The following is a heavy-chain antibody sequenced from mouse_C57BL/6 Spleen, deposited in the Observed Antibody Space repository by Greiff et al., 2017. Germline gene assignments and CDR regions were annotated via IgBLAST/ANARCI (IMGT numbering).Heavy chain of an antibody. J-gene: IGHJ1*03. CDR1: GFTFSDYG. CDR3: ARNYGSSYWYFDV. Sequence: EVKLVESGGGLVKPGGSLKLSCAASGFTFSDYGMHWVRQAPEKGLAWVAYISSGSSTIYYADTVKGRFTIYRDNSKNTLFLQMTSLRSEDTAMYYCARNYGSSYWYFDVWGTGTTVTVSS. V-gene: IGHV5-17*01. D-gene: IGHD1-1*01. CDR2: ISSGSSTI.